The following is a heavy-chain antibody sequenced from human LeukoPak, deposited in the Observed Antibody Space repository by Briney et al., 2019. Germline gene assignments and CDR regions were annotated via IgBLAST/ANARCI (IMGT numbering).Heavy chain of an antibody. D-gene: IGHD1-14*01. Sequence: ASVKVSCKASGYTFTGYYMHWVRQAPGQGLEWMGWINPNSGGTNYAQKFQGRVTRTRDTSISTAYMELSRLRSDDTAVYYCARVRYHWQYYFDYWGQGTLVTVSS. CDR3: ARVRYHWQYYFDY. CDR2: INPNSGGT. V-gene: IGHV1-2*02. CDR1: GYTFTGYY. J-gene: IGHJ4*02.